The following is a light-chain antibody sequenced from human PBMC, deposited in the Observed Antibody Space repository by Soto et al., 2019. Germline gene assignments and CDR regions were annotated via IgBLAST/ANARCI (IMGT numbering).Light chain of an antibody. CDR3: HAWDRSTVV. V-gene: IGLV3-1*01. CDR2: QDS. J-gene: IGLJ2*01. CDR1: KLGSKY. Sequence: SYELTQPPSVSVSPGQTASITCSGDKLGSKYVCWYQQKAGQPPVLVLYQDSKRPSGIPERFAGSNSGNTATLTISGTQAMDEDDYYCHAWDRSTVVFGGGTKVTVL.